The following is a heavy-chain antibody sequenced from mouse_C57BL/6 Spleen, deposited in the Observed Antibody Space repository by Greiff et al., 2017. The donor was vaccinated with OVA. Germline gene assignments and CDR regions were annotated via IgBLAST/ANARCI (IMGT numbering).Heavy chain of an antibody. Sequence: QVQLKQSGAELVKPGASVKISCKASGYAFSSYWMNWVKQRPGKGLEWIGQIYPGDGDTNYNGKFKGKATLTADKSSSTAYMQLSSLTSEDSAVYFCARWGLEDYFDYWGQGTTLTVSS. CDR1: GYAFSSYW. J-gene: IGHJ2*01. CDR2: IYPGDGDT. D-gene: IGHD2-4*01. CDR3: ARWGLEDYFDY. V-gene: IGHV1-80*01.